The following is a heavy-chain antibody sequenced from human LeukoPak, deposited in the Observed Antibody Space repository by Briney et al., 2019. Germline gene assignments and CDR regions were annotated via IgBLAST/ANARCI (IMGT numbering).Heavy chain of an antibody. CDR1: GFIFDDYA. V-gene: IGHV3-9*01. CDR3: AKDIRSGSYLVAAFDI. CDR2: ISWNRGNI. J-gene: IGHJ3*02. D-gene: IGHD3-10*01. Sequence: GRSLRLSCAASGFIFDDYAMHWVRQAPGKGLEWVSGISWNRGNIGYADSVKGRFTISRDNAKNSLYLQMNSLRAEDTALYYCAKDIRSGSYLVAAFDIWGRGTMVTVPS.